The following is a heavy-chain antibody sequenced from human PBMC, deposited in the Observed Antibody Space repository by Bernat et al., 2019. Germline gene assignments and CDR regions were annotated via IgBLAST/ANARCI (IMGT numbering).Heavy chain of an antibody. CDR3: ASHDEYCTNGVCYHY. CDR2: IIPILGIA. Sequence: QVQLVQSGAEVKKPGSSVKVSCKASGDTFSSYAISWVRQAPGQGLEWMGRIIPILGIANYAQKFQGRVTITADKSTSTAYMELSSLRSEDTAVYYCASHDEYCTNGVCYHYWGQGTLVTVSS. CDR1: GDTFSSYA. D-gene: IGHD2-8*01. J-gene: IGHJ4*02. V-gene: IGHV1-69*04.